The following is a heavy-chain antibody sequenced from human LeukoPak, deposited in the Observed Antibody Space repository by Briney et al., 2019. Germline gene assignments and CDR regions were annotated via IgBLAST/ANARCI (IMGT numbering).Heavy chain of an antibody. CDR2: IIPILGIA. V-gene: IGHV1-69*04. CDR3: ARDNTDVDTAPFDY. Sequence: SVKVSCKASGGTFSSYAISWVRQAPGQELEWMGRIIPILGIANYAQKFQGRVTITADKSTSTAYMELSSLRSEDTAVYYCARDNTDVDTAPFDYWGQGTLVTVSS. D-gene: IGHD5-18*01. CDR1: GGTFSSYA. J-gene: IGHJ4*02.